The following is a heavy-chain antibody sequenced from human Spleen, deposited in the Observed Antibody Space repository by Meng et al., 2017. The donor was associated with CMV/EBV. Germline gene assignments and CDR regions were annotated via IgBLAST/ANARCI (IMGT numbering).Heavy chain of an antibody. D-gene: IGHD1-7*01. Sequence: GGSLRLSCAASGFTVSSTFVNWVRQAPGKGLEWVSVIYPDGSAYYADSVKGRFTISRDSSKNTLFLQMNSLRPEDTAVYYCTTDPSPGTTVRLDYWGQGTLVTVSS. CDR1: GFTVSSTF. CDR2: IYPDGSA. CDR3: TTDPSPGTTVRLDY. V-gene: IGHV3-53*01. J-gene: IGHJ4*02.